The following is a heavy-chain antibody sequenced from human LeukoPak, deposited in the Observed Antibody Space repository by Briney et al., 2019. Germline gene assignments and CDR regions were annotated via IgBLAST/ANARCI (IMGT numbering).Heavy chain of an antibody. V-gene: IGHV4-59*01. J-gene: IGHJ4*02. CDR2: MHYSGST. CDR3: ARVNKIWEYFDY. D-gene: IGHD1-26*01. Sequence: SETLSLTCSVSGGSISSYYWSWIRQPPGKGLEWIGYMHYSGSTNYIPSLKSRVTISLDTSKNQFSLKLSSVTAADTAVYYCARVNKIWEYFDYWGRGTLVTVSS. CDR1: GGSISSYY.